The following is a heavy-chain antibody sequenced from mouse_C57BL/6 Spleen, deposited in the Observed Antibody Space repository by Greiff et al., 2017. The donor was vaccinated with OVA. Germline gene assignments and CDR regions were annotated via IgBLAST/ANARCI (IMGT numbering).Heavy chain of an antibody. Sequence: EVKPVESGGGLVKPGGFLKPFRAAFGLTFSSHAMSWVRQTPEKRPEWVGTISYGGSYTYYPDNVKGRFTITRDNAKNNLYLQMSHLKSEDTAMYYCARGVADYWGQGTTLTVSS. CDR2: ISYGGSYT. V-gene: IGHV5-4*03. CDR3: ARGVADY. J-gene: IGHJ2*01. D-gene: IGHD1-1*02. CDR1: GLTFSSHA.